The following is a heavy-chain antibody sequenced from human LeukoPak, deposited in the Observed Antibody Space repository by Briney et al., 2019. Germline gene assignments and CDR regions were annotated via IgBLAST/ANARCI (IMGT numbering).Heavy chain of an antibody. J-gene: IGHJ6*04. D-gene: IGHD3-10*02. CDR3: AELGITMIGGV. CDR2: IDRSGSTI. V-gene: IGHV3-48*03. CDR1: GFSLSNYE. Sequence: GGSLRLSCAASGFSLSNYEINWVRQAPGKGLEWVSYIDRSGSTIYYADSVEGRFTISRDNAKSLVYLQMNSLRAEDTAVYYCAELGITMIGGVWGKGTTVTISS.